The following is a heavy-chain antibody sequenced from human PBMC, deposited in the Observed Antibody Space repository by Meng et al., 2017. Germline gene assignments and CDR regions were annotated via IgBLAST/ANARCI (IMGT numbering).Heavy chain of an antibody. CDR3: ATRGNPYLDC. CDR2: INAYNGYT. CDR1: AHILSSDG. V-gene: IGHV1-18*01. Sequence: GQLVQAGAGVKKPWASVQVFCNASAHILSSDGFACGRQAPGQWLELMGWINAYNGYTDYAQKFLGRVTLTTDTSTNTGYMELRSLTSDDTAVYYCATRGNPYLDCWGQGTLVTASS. J-gene: IGHJ4*02.